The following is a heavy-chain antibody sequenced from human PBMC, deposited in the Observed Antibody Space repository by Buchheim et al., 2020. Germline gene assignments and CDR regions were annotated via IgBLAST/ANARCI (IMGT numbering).Heavy chain of an antibody. CDR3: AKSTRSQFSTSSLNY. J-gene: IGHJ4*02. Sequence: EVQLLESGGGLVQPGGSLRLSCAASGFTFSSYAMTWVRQAPGKGLEWVSGISAGAFSTFYADSVKDRFTISRDNSKNTLYLQMNSLRAEDTAAYYCAKSTRSQFSTSSLNYWGQGTL. D-gene: IGHD6-6*01. CDR2: ISAGAFST. V-gene: IGHV3-23*01. CDR1: GFTFSSYA.